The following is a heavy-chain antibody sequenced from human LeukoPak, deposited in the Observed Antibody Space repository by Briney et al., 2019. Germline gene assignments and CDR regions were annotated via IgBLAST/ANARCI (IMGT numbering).Heavy chain of an antibody. J-gene: IGHJ4*02. CDR1: GGSIRSRDYY. D-gene: IGHD6-19*01. CDR3: ARVGGWYYFDY. Sequence: SETLSLTCTVSGGSIRSRDYYWGWIRQPPVKGLEWIGNIYYLGRTYYNPSLKSRVTISVDTSKNQFSLKLSSVTAADTAVYYCARVGGWYYFDYWGQGTLVTVSS. V-gene: IGHV4-39*07. CDR2: IYYLGRT.